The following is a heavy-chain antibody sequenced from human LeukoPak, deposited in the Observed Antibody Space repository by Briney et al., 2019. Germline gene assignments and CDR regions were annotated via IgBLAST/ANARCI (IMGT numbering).Heavy chain of an antibody. Sequence: GGSLRLSCAASGVSFSNPALSWGRPAPGQGLGWVSTISGSGDSTYYADSVKGRFTISGDNSKNTLYLQMNSLRAEDTGVYYCARRGPNWGFFDYWGRGTLVTVSS. V-gene: IGHV3-23*01. CDR3: ARRGPNWGFFDY. D-gene: IGHD7-27*01. CDR2: ISGSGDST. J-gene: IGHJ4*02. CDR1: GVSFSNPA.